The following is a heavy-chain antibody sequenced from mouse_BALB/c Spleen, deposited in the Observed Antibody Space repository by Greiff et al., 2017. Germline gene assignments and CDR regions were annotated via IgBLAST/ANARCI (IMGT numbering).Heavy chain of an antibody. J-gene: IGHJ2*01. D-gene: IGHD1-1*01. CDR1: GFTFTDYY. Sequence: EVKVEESGGGLVQPGGSLRLSCATSGFTFTDYYMSWVRQPPGKALEWLGFIRNKANGYTTAYSASVKGRFTISRDNSQSILYLQMNTLRAEGSATYDCARDGDYYGRGFDYWGQGTTLTVSS. CDR2: IRNKANGYTT. V-gene: IGHV7-3*02. CDR3: ARDGDYYGRGFDY.